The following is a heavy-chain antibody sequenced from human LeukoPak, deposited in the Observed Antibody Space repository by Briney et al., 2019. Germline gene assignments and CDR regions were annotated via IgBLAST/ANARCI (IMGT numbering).Heavy chain of an antibody. D-gene: IGHD1-26*01. CDR2: ISSSGRTT. J-gene: IGHJ4*02. CDR3: ATSGTYRFDY. CDR1: VFTFSNYN. V-gene: IGHV3-48*02. Sequence: SGGSLRLSCAASVFTFSNYNMMWVRQARWKGREWISYISSSGRTTNYADSVKGRFTISRDNAKNSLYLQMNSLKDGDTAVYYCATSGTYRFDYWGQGTLVTVSS.